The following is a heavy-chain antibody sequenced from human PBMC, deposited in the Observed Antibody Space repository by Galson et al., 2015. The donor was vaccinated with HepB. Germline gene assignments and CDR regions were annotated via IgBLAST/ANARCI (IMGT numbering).Heavy chain of an antibody. J-gene: IGHJ4*02. CDR1: GGSISSGGYY. Sequence: TLSLTCTVSGGSISSGGYYWSWIRQHPGKGLEWIGYIYYSGSTYYNPSLKSRVTISVDTSKNQSSLKLSSVTAADTAVYYCARGVYYYDSSPLPLGFDYWGQGTLVTVSS. V-gene: IGHV4-31*03. CDR2: IYYSGST. CDR3: ARGVYYYDSSPLPLGFDY. D-gene: IGHD3-22*01.